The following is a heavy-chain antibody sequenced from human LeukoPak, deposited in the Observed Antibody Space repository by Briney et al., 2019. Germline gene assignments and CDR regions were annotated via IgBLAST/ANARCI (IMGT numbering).Heavy chain of an antibody. Sequence: SETLSLTCTVSGGSISSYYWSWIRQPAGKGLEWIGRIYTSGSTNYNPSLKSRVTMSVDTSKNQFSLKLSSVTAADTAVYYCARESPNSSGYYYSAGNFDYWSQGTLVTVSS. V-gene: IGHV4-4*07. CDR2: IYTSGST. J-gene: IGHJ4*02. CDR1: GGSISSYY. CDR3: ARESPNSSGYYYSAGNFDY. D-gene: IGHD3-22*01.